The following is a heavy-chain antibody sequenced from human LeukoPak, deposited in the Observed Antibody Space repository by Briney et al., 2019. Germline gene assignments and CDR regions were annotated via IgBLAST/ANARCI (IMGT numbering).Heavy chain of an antibody. CDR2: IYTSGST. V-gene: IGHV4-4*08. D-gene: IGHD3-10*01. CDR1: GGSISSYY. CDR3: ARQVSGSGYFDY. J-gene: IGHJ4*02. Sequence: SETLSLTYTVSGGSISSYYWSWIRQPPGKGLEWIGYIYTSGSTYYNPSLKSRVTISVDTSKNQFSLKLSSVTAADTAVYYCARQVSGSGYFDYWGQGTLVTVSS.